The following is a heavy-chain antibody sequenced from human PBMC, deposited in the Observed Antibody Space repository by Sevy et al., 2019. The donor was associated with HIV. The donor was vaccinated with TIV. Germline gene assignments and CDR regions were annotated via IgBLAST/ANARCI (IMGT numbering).Heavy chain of an antibody. D-gene: IGHD3-10*01. CDR1: GFTFSTYA. CDR2: ISGSGGST. Sequence: GGSPRLSCAASGFTFSTYAMTWVRQAPGQGLEWVSVISGSGGSTYYADSVKGRFTISRDNSKNTLYLQMNSLRAEDTAVYYCAKDRVSGTYYTGDFDYWGQGTLVTVSS. V-gene: IGHV3-23*01. CDR3: AKDRVSGTYYTGDFDY. J-gene: IGHJ4*02.